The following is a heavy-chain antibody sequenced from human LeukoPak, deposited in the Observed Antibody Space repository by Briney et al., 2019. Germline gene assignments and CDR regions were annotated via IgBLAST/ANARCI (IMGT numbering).Heavy chain of an antibody. CDR1: GDSVSSNSAA. CDR2: TYYRSKWYN. V-gene: IGHV6-1*01. Sequence: SQTLSLTCAISGDSVSSNSAAWNWIRQSPSRGLEWLGRTYYRSKWYNDYAVSVKSRITINPDTSKNQFSLQPNSVTPEDTAVYYCARGGLGRQYCSSTSCSSRYYFDYWGQGTLVTVSS. J-gene: IGHJ4*02. D-gene: IGHD2-2*01. CDR3: ARGGLGRQYCSSTSCSSRYYFDY.